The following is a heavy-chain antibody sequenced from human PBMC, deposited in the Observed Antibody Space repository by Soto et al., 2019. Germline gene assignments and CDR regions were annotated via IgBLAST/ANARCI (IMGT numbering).Heavy chain of an antibody. J-gene: IGHJ4*02. D-gene: IGHD1-26*01. CDR3: ARGLISGSHYSGGWYYFDS. CDR2: IYYSGST. V-gene: IGHV4-30-4*01. Sequence: SETLSLTCTVSGGSISSADYYWSWIRQPPGKGLEWIGYIYYSGSTYYNPSLKSRLTISVDTSKNQFSLKLTSVTAADTAVYYCARGLISGSHYSGGWYYFDSWGQGTQVTVSS. CDR1: GGSISSADYY.